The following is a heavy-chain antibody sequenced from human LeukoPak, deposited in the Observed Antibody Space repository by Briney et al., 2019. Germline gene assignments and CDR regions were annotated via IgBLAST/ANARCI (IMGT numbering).Heavy chain of an antibody. CDR1: GGSISGYY. CDR2: INHSGGT. CDR3: ASLARGGNWFDP. D-gene: IGHD6-6*01. Sequence: SETLSLTCTVSGGSISGYYWTWIRQPPGKGLEWIGEINHSGGTNYNPSLKSRVTISVDTSKNQFSLKLSSVTAADTAVYYCASLARGGNWFDPWGQGTLVTVSS. J-gene: IGHJ5*02. V-gene: IGHV4-34*01.